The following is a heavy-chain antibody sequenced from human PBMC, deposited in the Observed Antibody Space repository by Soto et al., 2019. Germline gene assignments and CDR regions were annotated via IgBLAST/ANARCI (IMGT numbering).Heavy chain of an antibody. J-gene: IGHJ4*02. CDR3: ATTGGAVAGFDY. V-gene: IGHV4-4*02. CDR2: IYHSGST. CDR1: GCSISSSNW. Sequence: PSETLSLTCSVSGCSISSSNWWSWVRQPPGKGLEWIGEIYHSGSTNYNPSLKSRVTISVDKSKNQFSLKLSSVTAADTAVYYCATTGGAVAGFDYWGQGTLVTVSS. D-gene: IGHD6-19*01.